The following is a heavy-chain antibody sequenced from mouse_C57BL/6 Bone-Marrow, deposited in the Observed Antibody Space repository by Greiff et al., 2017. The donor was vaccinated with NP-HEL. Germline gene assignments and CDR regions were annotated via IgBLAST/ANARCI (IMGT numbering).Heavy chain of an antibody. CDR3: AITAVVNCDMDY. CDR2: IYPGSGST. Sequence: VQLQQPGAELVKPGASVKMSCKASGYTFTSYWITWVKQRPGQGLEWIGDIYPGSGSTNYNEKFKSKATLTVDTSSSTAYMQLSSLTSEDSAVYNCAITAVVNCDMDYWGQGTTVTVSS. J-gene: IGHJ4*01. D-gene: IGHD1-1*01. CDR1: GYTFTSYW. V-gene: IGHV1-55*01.